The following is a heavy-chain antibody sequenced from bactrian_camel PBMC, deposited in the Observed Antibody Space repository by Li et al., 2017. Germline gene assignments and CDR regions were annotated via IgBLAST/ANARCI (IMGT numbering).Heavy chain of an antibody. CDR1: GFSFSLSN. CDR2: IGTTGKL. CDR3: SSLYNRY. J-gene: IGHJ4*01. V-gene: IGHV3S10*01. Sequence: VQLVESGGASVEAGGSLRLTCAASGFSFSLSNMNWVRQAPGKGLEWVATIGTTGKLYFADSVKGRFTISRDNDKNTLYLQLNSLKTEDTAMYFCSSLYNRYWGQGTQVTVS.